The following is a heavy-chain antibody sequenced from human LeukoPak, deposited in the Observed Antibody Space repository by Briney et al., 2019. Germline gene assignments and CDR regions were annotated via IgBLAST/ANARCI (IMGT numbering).Heavy chain of an antibody. D-gene: IGHD3-16*01. V-gene: IGHV4-59*08. CDR1: GGSVSSYF. CDR3: ARHLGPAWHAMDV. CDR2: VYYSGST. J-gene: IGHJ6*02. Sequence: PSETLSLTCTVSGGSVSSYFWSWIRQPPGKGLEWIGYVYYSGSTNYNPSLKSRVTISVETSKNQFSLRLSSVTAPGTAVYYCARHLGPAWHAMDVWGQGTTVTVSS.